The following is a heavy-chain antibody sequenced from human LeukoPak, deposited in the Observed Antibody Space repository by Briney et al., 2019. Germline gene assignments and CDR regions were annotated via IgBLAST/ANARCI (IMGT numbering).Heavy chain of an antibody. CDR1: GGSITTYY. D-gene: IGHD6-19*01. V-gene: IGHV4-59*08. Sequence: SETLSLTCTVSGGSITTYYWNWIRQPPGKGLEWIGYIHYSGSTDFNPSLKSRVSILLDTSKNQFSLQLNSVTAADTAMYYCTTIRDRDSSGWFRFDSWGQGSLVIVSS. J-gene: IGHJ4*02. CDR2: IHYSGST. CDR3: TTIRDRDSSGWFRFDS.